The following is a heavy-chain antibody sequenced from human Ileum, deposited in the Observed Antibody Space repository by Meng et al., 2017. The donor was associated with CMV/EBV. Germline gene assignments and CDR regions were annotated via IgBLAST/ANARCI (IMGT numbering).Heavy chain of an antibody. D-gene: IGHD6-19*01. J-gene: IGHJ4*02. CDR1: GFTFGSYG. CDR3: TKKTPGTADHFGD. V-gene: IGHV3-30*02. CDR2: IRYDGNKK. Sequence: LSLTCAASGFTFGSYGMHWVRQAPGKGLDWVAYIRYDGNKKQYADSVKDRFIISRDNFKDTLYLQMDSLKVEDTAFYYCTKKTPGTADHFGDWGQGALVTVSS.